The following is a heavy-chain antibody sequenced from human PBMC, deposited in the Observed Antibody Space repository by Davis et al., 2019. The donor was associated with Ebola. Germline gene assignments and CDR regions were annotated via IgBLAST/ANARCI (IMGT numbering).Heavy chain of an antibody. CDR1: GLTFDDYA. V-gene: IGHV3-9*01. D-gene: IGHD3-10*01. Sequence: PGGSLRLSCATSGLTFDDYAMHWFRQAPGKGLEWVSGINSNSGTSAYADSVKGRFTISRDNAQDSLYLQMNSLRTEDTAFYHCGKDFYGSGSYIDAWGQGTLVTVSS. J-gene: IGHJ5*02. CDR2: INSNSGTS. CDR3: GKDFYGSGSYIDA.